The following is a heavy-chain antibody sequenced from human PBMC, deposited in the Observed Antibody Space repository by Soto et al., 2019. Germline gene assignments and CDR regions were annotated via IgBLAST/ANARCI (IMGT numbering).Heavy chain of an antibody. CDR2: IIPIFGTA. CDR1: GGTFSSYA. J-gene: IGHJ6*02. D-gene: IGHD3-10*01. V-gene: IGHV1-69*01. CDR3: ARDSTTLWFGELLPAGMDA. Sequence: QVQLVQSGAEVKKPGSSVKVSCKASGGTFSSYAISWVRQAPGQGLEWMGGIIPIFGTANYAQKFQGRVTITADESTSTAYMELSSLGSEDTAVYYCARDSTTLWFGELLPAGMDAWGQGTTVTVSS.